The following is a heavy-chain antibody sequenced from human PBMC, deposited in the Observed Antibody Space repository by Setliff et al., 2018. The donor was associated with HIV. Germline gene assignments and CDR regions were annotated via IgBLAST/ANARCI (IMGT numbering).Heavy chain of an antibody. V-gene: IGHV4-4*08. CDR1: GDSITSYY. Sequence: SETLSLTCNVSGDSITSYYWIWIRQPPGKGLEWIGYIYTSGSTNYNPSLKSRVTISVDTSKNQFSLKLSSVTAADTAIYYCARGRVTLNGVAAGHHYMDVWGKGNTVTVSS. D-gene: IGHD3-3*01. CDR3: ARGRVTLNGVAAGHHYMDV. CDR2: IYTSGST. J-gene: IGHJ6*03.